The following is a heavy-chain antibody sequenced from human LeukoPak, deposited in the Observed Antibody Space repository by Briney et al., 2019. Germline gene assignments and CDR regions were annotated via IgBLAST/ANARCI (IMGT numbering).Heavy chain of an antibody. CDR3: AKDVGGRWPLYYFDY. J-gene: IGHJ4*02. D-gene: IGHD2-21*02. CDR2: ISWNSGTI. Sequence: PGGSLRLSCAVSGFTFDDYAVHWVRQAPGKGLEWVSGISWNSGTINYADSVKGRFTISRDNAKKSLYLQMNSLRAEDTALYYCAKDVGGRWPLYYFDYWGQGTLVTVSS. CDR1: GFTFDDYA. V-gene: IGHV3-9*01.